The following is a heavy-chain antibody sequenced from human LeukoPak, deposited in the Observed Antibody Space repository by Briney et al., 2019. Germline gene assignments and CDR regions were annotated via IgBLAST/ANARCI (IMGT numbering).Heavy chain of an antibody. CDR2: IYHSGST. V-gene: IGHV4-4*02. CDR1: GDSISSSNW. CDR3: ARHSGYSTGWGFDY. D-gene: IGHD6-19*01. J-gene: IGHJ4*02. Sequence: PSETLSLTCAVSGDSISSSNWWSWVRQPPGKGLEWIGEIYHSGSTNYNPSLKSRVTISVDKSKNQFSLKLSSVTAADTAVYYCARHSGYSTGWGFDYWGQGTLVTVSS.